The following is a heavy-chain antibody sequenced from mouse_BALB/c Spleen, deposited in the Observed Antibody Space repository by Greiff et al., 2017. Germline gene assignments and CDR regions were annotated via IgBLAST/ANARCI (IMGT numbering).Heavy chain of an antibody. Sequence: VQLQQSGPELVKPGASVKMSCKASGYTFTDYYMDWVKQSHGESFEWIGRVNPYNGGTSYNQKFKGKATLTVDKSSSTAYMELNSLTSEDSAVYYCARDGSYAMDYWGQGTSVTVSS. J-gene: IGHJ4*01. V-gene: IGHV1-19*01. D-gene: IGHD2-3*01. CDR2: VNPYNGGT. CDR1: GYTFTDYY. CDR3: ARDGSYAMDY.